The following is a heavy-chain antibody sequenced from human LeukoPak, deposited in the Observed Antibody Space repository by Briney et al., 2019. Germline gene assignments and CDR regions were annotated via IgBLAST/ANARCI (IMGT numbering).Heavy chain of an antibody. Sequence: SETLSLTCTVSGYSISSGYYWGWIRQPPGKGLEWIGSIYHSGSTYHNPSLKSRVTISVDTSKNQFSLKLSSVTAADTAVYYCARLYYYDSSGYYFPYYYFDYWGQGTLVTVSS. D-gene: IGHD3-22*01. V-gene: IGHV4-38-2*02. CDR1: GYSISSGYY. CDR2: IYHSGST. J-gene: IGHJ4*02. CDR3: ARLYYYDSSGYYFPYYYFDY.